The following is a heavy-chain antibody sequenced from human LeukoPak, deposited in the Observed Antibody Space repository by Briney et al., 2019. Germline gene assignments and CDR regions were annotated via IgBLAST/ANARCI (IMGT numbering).Heavy chain of an antibody. V-gene: IGHV3-53*05. CDR1: GFSVNDYY. CDR3: ARNWFDP. Sequence: GGSLRLSCAASGFSVNDYYMSWVRQAPGKGLEWVSVMYSGGNTYYADSVRGRFTISRDKSKNTVYLQMNSLRFEDTAMYYCARNWFDPWGQGTLVTVSS. J-gene: IGHJ5*02. CDR2: MYSGGNT.